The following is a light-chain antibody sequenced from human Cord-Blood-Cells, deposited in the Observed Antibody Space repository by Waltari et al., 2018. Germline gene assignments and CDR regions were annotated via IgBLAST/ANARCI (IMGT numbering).Light chain of an antibody. CDR3: QQYNNWPWT. J-gene: IGKJ1*01. V-gene: IGKV3-15*01. CDR2: GAS. CDR1: QSVSSN. Sequence: EIVMTQSPATLSVSPGERANLSCRASQSVSSNLAWYQQKPGQAPSRLFYGASTRATGIPARFIGSGSGTEFTLTISSLQSEDFAVYYCQQYNNWPWTFGQGTKVEIK.